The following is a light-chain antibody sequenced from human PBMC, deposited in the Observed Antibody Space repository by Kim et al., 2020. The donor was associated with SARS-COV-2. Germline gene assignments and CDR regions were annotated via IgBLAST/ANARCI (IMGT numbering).Light chain of an antibody. J-gene: IGKJ2*01. V-gene: IGKV3-20*01. CDR3: QQYGYAYT. Sequence: SLSPGDRATLSCRASRSISNTYLAWYQQKPGQAPRLLSYGTSTRATGIPDRFSGSGSGTDFTLTISRLEPEDFAVYYCQQYGYAYTFGQGTKLDI. CDR2: GTS. CDR1: RSISNTY.